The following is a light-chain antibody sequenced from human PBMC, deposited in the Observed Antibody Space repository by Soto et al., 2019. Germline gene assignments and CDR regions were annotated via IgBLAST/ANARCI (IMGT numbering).Light chain of an antibody. V-gene: IGKV1-5*03. J-gene: IGKJ1*01. CDR3: QQYYTYPWT. CDR1: QSISSW. CDR2: KAS. Sequence: DIQMTQSPSTLSASVGDRVTITCRASQSISSWLAWYQQRPGKAPKLLIYKASNLESGVPSRFSGSGSGTELTLTISSLHPDDFATYYCQQYYTYPWTFGPVTKVEIK.